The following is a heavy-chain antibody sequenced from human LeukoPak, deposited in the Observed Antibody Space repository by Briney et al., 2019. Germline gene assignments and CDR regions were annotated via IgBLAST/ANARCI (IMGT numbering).Heavy chain of an antibody. CDR3: AAKEGLTGYLSGSFDY. CDR1: GFTFSNYA. V-gene: IGHV3-23*01. CDR2: ISAGGVDT. Sequence: GGSLRLSCVASGFTFSNYAMTWVRQAPGKGLEWVSAISAGGVDTFYADSVRGRFTNSRDNSKSTLYLQMNSLRAEDTAVYYCAAKEGLTGYLSGSFDYWGQGTLVTVSS. D-gene: IGHD3-9*01. J-gene: IGHJ4*02.